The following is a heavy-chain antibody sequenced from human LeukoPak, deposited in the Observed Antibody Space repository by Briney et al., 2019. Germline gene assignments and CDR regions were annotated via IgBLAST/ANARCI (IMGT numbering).Heavy chain of an antibody. D-gene: IGHD1/OR15-1a*01. CDR2: TYYRSKWYN. V-gene: IGHV6-1*01. CDR3: ATHWLEATKTYSYWFDP. Sequence: SQTLSLTCAISGESVSSYSAAWNWIRQSPSRGLEWLGRTYYRSKWYNDYAVSVKSRITINPDTSKNQFSLQLNSVTPEDTAVYYCATHWLEATKTYSYWFDPWGQGTLVTVSS. J-gene: IGHJ5*02. CDR1: GESVSSYSAA.